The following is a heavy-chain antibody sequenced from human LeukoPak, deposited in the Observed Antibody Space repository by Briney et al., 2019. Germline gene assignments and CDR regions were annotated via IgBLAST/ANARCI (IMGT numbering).Heavy chain of an antibody. CDR1: GGSYSSSGYY. CDR3: ARGPGMVRGVIIFDY. J-gene: IGHJ4*02. Sequence: MTSETLSLTCTVSGGSYSSSGYYWGCFRQPPGKGLEWIGSLFYSGNAYYNPSLKSRVTISVDTSKNHFSLKLRSVTAADTAVYYCARGPGMVRGVIIFDYWGQGTLVTVSS. CDR2: LFYSGNA. V-gene: IGHV4-39*07. D-gene: IGHD3-10*01.